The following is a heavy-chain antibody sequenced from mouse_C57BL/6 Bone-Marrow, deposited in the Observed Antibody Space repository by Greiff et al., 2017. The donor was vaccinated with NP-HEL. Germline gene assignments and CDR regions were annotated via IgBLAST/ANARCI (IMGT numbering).Heavy chain of an antibody. J-gene: IGHJ3*01. CDR2: ISYDGSN. V-gene: IGHV3-6*01. CDR3: ARALYYSNYEAY. CDR1: GYSITSGYY. Sequence: DVKLQESGPGLVKPSQSLSLTCSVTGYSITSGYYWNWLRQFPGNKLEWMGYISYDGSNNYNPSLKNRISITRDTSKNQFFLKLNSVTTEDTATYYCARALYYSNYEAYWGQGTLVTVSA. D-gene: IGHD2-5*01.